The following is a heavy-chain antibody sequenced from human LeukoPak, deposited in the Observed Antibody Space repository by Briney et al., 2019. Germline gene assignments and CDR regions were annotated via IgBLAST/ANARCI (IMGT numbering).Heavy chain of an antibody. Sequence: TGGSLRLSCAASGFTFSSYAMSWVRQAPGKGLEWVSAISGSGGSTYYADSVKGRFTISRDNSKNTLYLQMNSLRAEDTAVYYCAKDVGYCSSTSCPFWFDPWGQGTLVTVSS. J-gene: IGHJ5*02. CDR2: ISGSGGST. V-gene: IGHV3-23*01. CDR3: AKDVGYCSSTSCPFWFDP. CDR1: GFTFSSYA. D-gene: IGHD2-2*01.